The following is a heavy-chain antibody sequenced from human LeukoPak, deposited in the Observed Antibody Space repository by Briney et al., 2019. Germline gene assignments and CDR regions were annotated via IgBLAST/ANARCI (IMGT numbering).Heavy chain of an antibody. D-gene: IGHD6-13*01. CDR1: GGSISSSSYS. V-gene: IGHV4-39*01. CDR3: AIRPGYSSSTNWFDP. CDR2: IYFSGST. Sequence: SETLSLTCTVSGGSISSSSYSWGWIRQPPGKGLEWIGSIYFSGSTYYNPSLKSRVTISVDTSKNQFSLKLSSVTAADTAVYYCAIRPGYSSSTNWFDPWGQGTLVTVSS. J-gene: IGHJ5*02.